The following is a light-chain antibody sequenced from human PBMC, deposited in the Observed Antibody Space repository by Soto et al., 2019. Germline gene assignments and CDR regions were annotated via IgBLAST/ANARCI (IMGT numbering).Light chain of an antibody. J-gene: IGLJ2*01. CDR1: SSNIGSNY. CDR2: RNN. CDR3: AAWDDSVSGPGVV. Sequence: QSVLTQPPSASGTPGQRVTISCSGSSSNIGSNYVYWYQQRPGTAPKLLIYRNNQRPSGVPDRFSDSKSGTSASLAISGLRSEDEADYYCAAWDDSVSGPGVVFGGGTQLTVL. V-gene: IGLV1-47*01.